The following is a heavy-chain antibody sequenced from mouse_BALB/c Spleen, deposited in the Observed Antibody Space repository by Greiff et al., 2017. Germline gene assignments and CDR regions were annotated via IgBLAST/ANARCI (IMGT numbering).Heavy chain of an antibody. CDR1: GFNIKDTY. CDR3: ARDGYDGGWFAY. Sequence: VQLKESGAELVKPGASVKLSCTASGFNIKDTYMHWVKQRPEQGLEWIGRIDPANGNTKYDPKFQGKATITADTSSNTAYLQLSSLTSEDTAVYYCARDGYDGGWFAYWGQGTLVTVSA. D-gene: IGHD2-2*01. V-gene: IGHV14-3*02. CDR2: IDPANGNT. J-gene: IGHJ3*01.